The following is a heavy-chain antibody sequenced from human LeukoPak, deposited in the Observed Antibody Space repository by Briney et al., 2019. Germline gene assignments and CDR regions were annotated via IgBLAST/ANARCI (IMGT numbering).Heavy chain of an antibody. D-gene: IGHD2-8*01. CDR3: ARHNTLYAWFDP. CDR1: GGSISSYY. V-gene: IGHV4-4*09. CDR2: IYTSGST. J-gene: IGHJ5*02. Sequence: PSETLSLTCTVSGGSISSYYWSWVRQPPGKGLEWIGYIYTSGSTNYNPSLESRVTISVDTSKNQFSLKLSSVTAADTAVYYCARHNTLYAWFDPWGQGTLVTVSS.